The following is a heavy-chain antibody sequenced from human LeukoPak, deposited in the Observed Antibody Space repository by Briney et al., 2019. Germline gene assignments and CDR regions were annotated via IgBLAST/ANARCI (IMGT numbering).Heavy chain of an antibody. J-gene: IGHJ4*02. CDR1: GYTFSNFG. Sequence: ASVKVSCKASGYTFSNFGISWVRQAPGQELEWMGWISGNNDNPNYGQNFQGRFTVTSDSSTSTAYMELRNLRSDDTAVYYCAGDGTSTDDYWGQGTLVTVSS. D-gene: IGHD2-2*01. CDR3: AGDGTSTDDY. V-gene: IGHV1-18*01. CDR2: ISGNNDNP.